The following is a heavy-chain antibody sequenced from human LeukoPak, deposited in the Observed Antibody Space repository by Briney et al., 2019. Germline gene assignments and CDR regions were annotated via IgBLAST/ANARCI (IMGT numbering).Heavy chain of an antibody. CDR1: GFTFFNYG. D-gene: IGHD1-1*01. J-gene: IGHJ4*02. Sequence: GRSLRLSCAASGFTFFNYGMHWVRQAPGKGLDWVAVIWNDGSYKYYADPVKGRFTISRDNPKNTLYLQMNSLRAEDTAIYYCAKVVQYTASTRTGLDYWGQGTLVPVSS. CDR3: AKVVQYTASTRTGLDY. CDR2: IWNDGSYK. V-gene: IGHV3-33*06.